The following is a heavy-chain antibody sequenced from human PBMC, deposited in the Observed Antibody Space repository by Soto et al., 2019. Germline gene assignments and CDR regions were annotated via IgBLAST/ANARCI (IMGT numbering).Heavy chain of an antibody. D-gene: IGHD3-22*01. CDR1: GGSISSYY. V-gene: IGHV4-4*07. CDR2: IYTSGST. Sequence: PSETLSLTCTVSGGSISSYYWSWIRQPAGKGLEWIGRIYTSGSTNYNPSLKSRVTMSVDTSKNQCSLKLSSVTAADTAVYYCARDTPYYYDSSGYGYYGMGVWGQGTTVTVSS. J-gene: IGHJ6*02. CDR3: ARDTPYYYDSSGYGYYGMGV.